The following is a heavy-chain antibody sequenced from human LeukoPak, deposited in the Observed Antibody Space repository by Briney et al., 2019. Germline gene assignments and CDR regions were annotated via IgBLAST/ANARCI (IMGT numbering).Heavy chain of an antibody. CDR1: GGSISSGGYY. J-gene: IGHJ4*02. V-gene: IGHV4-31*03. CDR2: IYYSGST. CDR3: ARSRVVVPAAIPHYFDY. Sequence: NPSETLSLTCTVSGGSISSGGYYWSWIRQHPGKGLEWIGYIYYSGSTYYNPSLKSRVTISVDTSKNQFSLKLGSVTAADTAVYYCARSRVVVPAAIPHYFDYWGQGTLVTVSS. D-gene: IGHD2-2*02.